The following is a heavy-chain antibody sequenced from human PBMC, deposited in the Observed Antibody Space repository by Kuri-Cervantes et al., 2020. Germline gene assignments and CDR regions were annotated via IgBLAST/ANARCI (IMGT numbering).Heavy chain of an antibody. V-gene: IGHV4-61*08. D-gene: IGHD6-13*01. CDR1: GGPISSGDYY. J-gene: IGHJ5*02. CDR3: ARMSSSWFDP. Sequence: ESLKISCTVSGGPISSGDYYWSWIRQPPGKGLEWIGYIYYSGSTYYNPSLKSRVTISVDTSKNQFSLKLSSVTAADTAVYYCARMSSSWFDPWGQGTLVTVSS. CDR2: IYYSGST.